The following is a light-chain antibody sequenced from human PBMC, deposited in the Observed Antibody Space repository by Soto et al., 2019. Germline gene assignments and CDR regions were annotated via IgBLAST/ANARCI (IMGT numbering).Light chain of an antibody. CDR3: QQYDDWPPWT. Sequence: TQSPATLSVSPGERVTLSCRASESIGSNLAWYQQKPGQAPRLLMYGASTRATGIPDRFSGSASGTEFTLTISSLQSEDFAVYYCQQYDDWPPWTFGQGTKVDIK. V-gene: IGKV3-15*01. J-gene: IGKJ1*01. CDR2: GAS. CDR1: ESIGSN.